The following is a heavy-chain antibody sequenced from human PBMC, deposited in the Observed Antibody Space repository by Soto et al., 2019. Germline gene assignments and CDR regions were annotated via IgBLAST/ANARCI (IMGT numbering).Heavy chain of an antibody. V-gene: IGHV1-69*13. CDR2: IIPIFGTA. CDR3: AKASPVAGGSSTSLPNDY. J-gene: IGHJ4*02. CDR1: GGTFSSYA. Sequence: SVKVSCKASGGTFSSYAISWVRQAPGQGLEWMGGIIPIFGTANYAQKFQGRVTITADESTSTAYMELSSLRSEDTAMYYCAKASPVAGGSSTSLPNDYWGQGTLVTVSS. D-gene: IGHD6-19*01.